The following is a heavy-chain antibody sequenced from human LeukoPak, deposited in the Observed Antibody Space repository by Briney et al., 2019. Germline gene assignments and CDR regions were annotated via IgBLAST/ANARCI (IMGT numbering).Heavy chain of an antibody. CDR3: ARLINLGAIYNWFDP. CDR2: INTSGGST. J-gene: IGHJ5*02. D-gene: IGHD1-26*01. Sequence: ASVTVSCKASGYTFTSYYMHWVRQAPGQGLEWMGIINTSGGSTSYAQKFQGRVTITRDTSTSTVYMELSSLRSEDTAVYYCARLINLGAIYNWFDPWGQGTLVTVSS. V-gene: IGHV1-46*01. CDR1: GYTFTSYY.